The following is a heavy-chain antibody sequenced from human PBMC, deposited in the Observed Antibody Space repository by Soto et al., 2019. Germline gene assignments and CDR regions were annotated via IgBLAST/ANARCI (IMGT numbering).Heavy chain of an antibody. CDR3: AKNEEQWLVRY. D-gene: IGHD6-19*01. Sequence: EVQLLESGGGLVQPGGSLRLSCAASGFTFSSYSMSWVRQAPGKGLEWVAAISGSGGSTYYADSVKGRFTISRDNSKNTLYLQMNSLRAEDTAVYYCAKNEEQWLVRYWGQGNLVTVSS. CDR1: GFTFSSYS. J-gene: IGHJ4*02. V-gene: IGHV3-23*01. CDR2: ISGSGGST.